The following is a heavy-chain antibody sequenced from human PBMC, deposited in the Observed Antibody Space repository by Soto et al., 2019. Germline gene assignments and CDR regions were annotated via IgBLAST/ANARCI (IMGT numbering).Heavy chain of an antibody. CDR2: IIPIFGTA. D-gene: IGHD3-22*01. CDR1: GGTFSSYA. J-gene: IGHJ4*02. CDR3: AVLRGVYYYDSSGYYSYFDY. Sequence: SVKVSCKASGGTFSSYAISWVRQAPGQGLEWMGGIIPIFGTANYAQKFQGRVTITADKSTSTAYMELSSLRSEDTAVYYCAVLRGVYYYDSSGYYSYFDYWGQGTLVTVSS. V-gene: IGHV1-69*06.